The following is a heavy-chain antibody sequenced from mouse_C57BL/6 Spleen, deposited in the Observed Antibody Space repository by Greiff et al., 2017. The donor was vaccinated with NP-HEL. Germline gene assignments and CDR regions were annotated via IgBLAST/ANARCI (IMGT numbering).Heavy chain of an antibody. D-gene: IGHD2-3*01. CDR1: GYTFTSYD. Sequence: QVQLKESGPELVKPGASVKLSCKASGYTFTSYDINWVKQRPGQGLEWIGWIYPRDGSTKYNEKFKGKATLTVDTSSSTAYMELHSLTSEDSAVYFCARSGYDGYYYYWYFDVWGTGTTVTVSS. CDR2: IYPRDGST. CDR3: ARSGYDGYYYYWYFDV. V-gene: IGHV1-85*01. J-gene: IGHJ1*03.